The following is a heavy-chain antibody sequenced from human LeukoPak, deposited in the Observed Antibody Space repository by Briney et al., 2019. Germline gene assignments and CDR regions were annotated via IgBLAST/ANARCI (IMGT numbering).Heavy chain of an antibody. D-gene: IGHD6-19*01. J-gene: IGHJ4*02. V-gene: IGHV4-39*07. Sequence: SETLSLTCTVSGGSISSSSYYWGWIRQPPGKGLEWIGSIYHSGSTYYNPSLKSRVTISVDRSKNQFSLKLSSVTAADTAVYYCARGVGLSSGWYGGFSVFLDYWGQGTLVTVSS. CDR1: GGSISSSSYY. CDR2: IYHSGST. CDR3: ARGVGLSSGWYGGFSVFLDY.